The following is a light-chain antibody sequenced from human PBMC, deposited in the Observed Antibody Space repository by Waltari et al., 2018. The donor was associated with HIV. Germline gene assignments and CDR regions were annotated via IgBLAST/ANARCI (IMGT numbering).Light chain of an antibody. Sequence: QSALTQPASVSGSPGQSITISCTGTSSDVGGYNYVSWYQQHPGKAPKLMIFEVSNRPSGVSNRFSGSKSVNTASLTISGLQAEDEADYYCSSYTTRSTPDPNWVFGG. CDR3: SSYTTRSTPDPNWV. CDR1: SSDVGGYNY. V-gene: IGLV2-14*01. CDR2: EVS. J-gene: IGLJ3*02.